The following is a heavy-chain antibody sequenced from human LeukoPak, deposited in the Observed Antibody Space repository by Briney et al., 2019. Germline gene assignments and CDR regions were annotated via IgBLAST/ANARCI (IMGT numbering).Heavy chain of an antibody. J-gene: IGHJ4*02. V-gene: IGHV3-7*05. CDR2: IKQDGSDK. CDR1: GFTFSSYW. D-gene: IGHD2-2*01. Sequence: GGSLRLSCAASGFTFSSYWMSWVRQAPGKGLEWVANIKQDGSDKYYVDSVKGRFTISRDNAKNSLYLQMNSLRAEDTAVYSCARVPYCSSTSCYAIFDYWGQGTLVTVSS. CDR3: ARVPYCSSTSCYAIFDY.